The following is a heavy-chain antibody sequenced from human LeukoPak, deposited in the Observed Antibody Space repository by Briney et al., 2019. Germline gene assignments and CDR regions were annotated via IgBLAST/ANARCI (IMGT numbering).Heavy chain of an antibody. CDR2: IKQDGSEK. D-gene: IGHD4-23*01. V-gene: IGHV3-7*01. CDR3: ARDDYGGRGEFDY. CDR1: GFTFSSYW. Sequence: GGSLRLSCAASGFTFSSYWMSWVRQAPGKGLEWVANIKQDGSEKYYVDSVKGRFTISRDNAKKSLYLQMNRLRAEDTAVYYCARDDYGGRGEFDYWGQGTLVTVSS. J-gene: IGHJ4*02.